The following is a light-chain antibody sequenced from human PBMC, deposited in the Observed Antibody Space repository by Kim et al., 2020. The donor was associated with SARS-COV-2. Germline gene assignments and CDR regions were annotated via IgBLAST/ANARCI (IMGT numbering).Light chain of an antibody. J-gene: IGLJ3*02. CDR3: LAWDTNTAWV. V-gene: IGLV3-1*01. CDR2: QDN. CDR1: DLGNKY. Sequence: SYELTQPPSVSVSPGQTATITCSGDDLGNKYVSWYQQKPGQSPVLVIHQDNKWPSGIPERFSGSNSGNTATLTISGTQAMDEGDYYCLAWDTNTAWVFGGGTQLTVL.